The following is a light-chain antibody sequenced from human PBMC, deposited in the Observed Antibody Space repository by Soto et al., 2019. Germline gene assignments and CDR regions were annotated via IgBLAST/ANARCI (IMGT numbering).Light chain of an antibody. CDR3: QHFNNYTPT. V-gene: IGKV1D-13*01. Sequence: AIQLTQSRSSLSASVGDRVTIACRASQGISGPLAWYQQKPGKAPQLLISAASNLESGVPSRFSGSGSGTDFTLTISSLQPEDFATYYCQHFNNYTPTFGGGTRVEIK. J-gene: IGKJ4*01. CDR2: AAS. CDR1: QGISGP.